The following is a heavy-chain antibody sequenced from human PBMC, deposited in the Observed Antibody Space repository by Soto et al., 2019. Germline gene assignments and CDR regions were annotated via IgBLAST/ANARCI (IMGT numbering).Heavy chain of an antibody. CDR2: ISTSGDT. J-gene: IGHJ4*02. D-gene: IGHD4-4*01. CDR3: ARGADHSNSNFDY. Sequence: GGSLRLSCAVSGFAFSSYSVNWVRQAPGKRLEWVSSISTSGDTYYADSVKGRLAISRDNAKNSLYLQMTSLRVEDTAVYYCARGADHSNSNFDYWGQGTLVTVSS. CDR1: GFAFSSYS. V-gene: IGHV3-21*01.